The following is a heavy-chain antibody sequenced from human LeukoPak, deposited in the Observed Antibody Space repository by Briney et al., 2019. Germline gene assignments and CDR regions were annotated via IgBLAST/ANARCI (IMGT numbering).Heavy chain of an antibody. CDR3: ARDEGNLPRNDAFDI. CDR1: GFTFSSYS. Sequence: PGGSLRLSCAASGFTFSSYSMNWVRQAPGKGLEWVSSISSRSSNIYHADSVKGRFTISRDNAKNSLYLQMNSLRAEDTAVYYCARDEGNLPRNDAFDIWGQGTMVTVSS. D-gene: IGHD1-14*01. CDR2: ISSRSSNI. V-gene: IGHV3-21*01. J-gene: IGHJ3*02.